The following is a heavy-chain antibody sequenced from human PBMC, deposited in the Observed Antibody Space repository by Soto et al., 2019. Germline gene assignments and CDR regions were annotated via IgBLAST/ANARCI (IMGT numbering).Heavy chain of an antibody. CDR3: GRGQTAIDV. CDR2: IYYSGST. V-gene: IGHV4-30-4*01. J-gene: IGHJ6*02. CDR1: GGTITRGDHF. D-gene: IGHD5-18*01. Sequence: SETLSLTCSVSGGTITRGDHFWSWVRQSPGKGLEWLGYIYYSGSTYYNPSLKGRVMMTIGTSKHQFSLNLSSVTAADTAVFYCGRGQTAIDVWGQGTTVTVSS.